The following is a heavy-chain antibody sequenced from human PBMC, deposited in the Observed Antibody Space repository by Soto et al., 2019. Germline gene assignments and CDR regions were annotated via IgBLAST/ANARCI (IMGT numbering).Heavy chain of an antibody. CDR1: GFTFSSYS. CDR3: ARDRDDFWSGRGLGMDV. J-gene: IGHJ6*02. Sequence: VGSLRLSCAASGFTFSSYSMNWVRQAPGKGLEWVSSISSSSSYIYYADSVKGRFTISRDNAKNSLYLQMNSLRAEDTAVYYCARDRDDFWSGRGLGMDVWGQGTTVTVSS. V-gene: IGHV3-21*01. CDR2: ISSSSSYI. D-gene: IGHD3-3*01.